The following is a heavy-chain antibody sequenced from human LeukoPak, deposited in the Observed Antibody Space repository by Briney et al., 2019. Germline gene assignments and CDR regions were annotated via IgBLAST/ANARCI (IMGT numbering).Heavy chain of an antibody. Sequence: GRSLSLSCAASGFTFSSYAMHWVRQAPGKGLEWVAVISYDGSNKYYADSVKGRFTISRDNSKNTLYLQMNSLRAEDTAVYYCARSGRGLLDAFDIWGQGTMVTVSS. CDR2: ISYDGSNK. CDR1: GFTFSSYA. D-gene: IGHD2-15*01. J-gene: IGHJ3*02. V-gene: IGHV3-30-3*01. CDR3: ARSGRGLLDAFDI.